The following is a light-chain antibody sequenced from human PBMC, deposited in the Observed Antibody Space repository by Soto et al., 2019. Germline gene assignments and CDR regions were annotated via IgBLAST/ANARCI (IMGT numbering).Light chain of an antibody. CDR3: QTWGTGIWV. J-gene: IGLJ3*02. V-gene: IGLV4-69*01. CDR1: SGHSSYA. Sequence: QLVLTQSPSASASLGASVKLTCTLSSGHSSYAIAWHQQQPETGPRYLLKLNSDGSHSKGDGIPDRVSGSSSGAERYLTSSSLQSEDEADYYCQTWGTGIWVFDGGTKLTVL. CDR2: LNSDGSH.